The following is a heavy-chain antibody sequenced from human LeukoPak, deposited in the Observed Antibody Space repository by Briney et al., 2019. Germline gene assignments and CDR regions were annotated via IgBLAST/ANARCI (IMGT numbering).Heavy chain of an antibody. CDR2: IYSGGGT. CDR3: ARLYGGNSVGDY. Sequence: PGGSLRLSGAASGFTVTSYYMSWARQAPGKGLECVSVIYSGGGTYHADSVKGRFTISRDTSRNTLHLQMNSLRAKDTAVYYCARLYGGNSVGDYWGQGTLVTVSS. CDR1: GFTVTSYY. D-gene: IGHD4-23*01. V-gene: IGHV3-66*02. J-gene: IGHJ4*02.